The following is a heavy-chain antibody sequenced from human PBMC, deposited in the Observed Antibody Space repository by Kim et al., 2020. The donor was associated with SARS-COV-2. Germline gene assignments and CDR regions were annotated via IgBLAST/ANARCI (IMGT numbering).Heavy chain of an antibody. D-gene: IGHD3-10*01. Sequence: SETLSLTCAVYGGSFSGYYWSWIRQPPGKGLEWIGEINHSGSTNYNPSLKSRVTISVDTSKNQFSLKLSSVTAADTAVYYCARGPYYGSGSYSYYYYGMDVWGQGTTVTVSS. CDR3: ARGPYYGSGSYSYYYYGMDV. J-gene: IGHJ6*02. V-gene: IGHV4-34*01. CDR2: INHSGST. CDR1: GGSFSGYY.